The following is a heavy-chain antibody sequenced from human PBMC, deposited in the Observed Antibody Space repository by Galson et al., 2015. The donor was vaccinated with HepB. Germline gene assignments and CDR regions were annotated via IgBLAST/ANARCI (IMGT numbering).Heavy chain of an antibody. J-gene: IGHJ5*02. CDR3: ARGGYEVAVGATQNNWFDP. CDR2: ISPHNGYT. D-gene: IGHD2-15*01. V-gene: IGHV1-18*01. CDR1: GYTFSGYS. Sequence: SVKVSCKASGYTFSGYSITWVRQAPGQGLEWMGRISPHNGYTTYAQKFQGRVTMATDASTSTAYMEVRRLRSADTAVYYCARGGYEVAVGATQNNWFDPWGQGTLVTVSS.